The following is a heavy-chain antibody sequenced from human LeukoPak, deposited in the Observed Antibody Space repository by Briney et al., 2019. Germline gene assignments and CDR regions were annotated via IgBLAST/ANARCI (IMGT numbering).Heavy chain of an antibody. Sequence: PSGTLSLTCTVSGGSISSYDWICIRQPPGKGLEWVGYIYYSGSTNYNPSLKSRVTISVDTSKNQFSLKLSSVTAADTAVYYCARGYSGYGPDGDWGQGTLVTVSS. J-gene: IGHJ4*02. V-gene: IGHV4-59*01. CDR2: IYYSGST. D-gene: IGHD5-12*01. CDR3: ARGYSGYGPDGD. CDR1: GGSISSYD.